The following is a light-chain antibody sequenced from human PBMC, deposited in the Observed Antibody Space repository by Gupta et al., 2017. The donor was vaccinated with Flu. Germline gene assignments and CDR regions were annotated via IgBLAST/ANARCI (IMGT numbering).Light chain of an antibody. J-gene: IGLJ3*02. CDR3: QVWDASSDYWV. V-gene: IGLV3-21*02. CDR1: NIESKS. CDR2: KDT. Sequence: SYVLTQAPSVSVAPGQTAKITCGGENIESKSVHWYQQRPGQAPVLVVYKDTDRPSGIPERFSGFNSGNTATLTISRVEAGDEADYYCQVWDASSDYWVFGGGTKLTV.